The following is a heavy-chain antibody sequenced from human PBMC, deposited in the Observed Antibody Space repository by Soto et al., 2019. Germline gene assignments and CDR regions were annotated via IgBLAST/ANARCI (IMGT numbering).Heavy chain of an antibody. Sequence: QVQLVQSGAEVKKPGSSVKVSCKASGGTFSSYAISWVRQAPRQGLEWMGGIIPIFGTANYAQKFQGRVTITADESTSTAYMELSSLRSEDTAVYYCARGSNVEMVSWVWYWGQGTLVTVSS. V-gene: IGHV1-69*12. CDR2: IIPIFGTA. D-gene: IGHD6-13*01. CDR3: ARGSNVEMVSWVWY. CDR1: GGTFSSYA. J-gene: IGHJ4*02.